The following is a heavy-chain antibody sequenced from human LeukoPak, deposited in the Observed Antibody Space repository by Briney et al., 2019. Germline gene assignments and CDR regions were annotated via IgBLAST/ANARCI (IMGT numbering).Heavy chain of an antibody. J-gene: IGHJ4*02. V-gene: IGHV3-30*02. D-gene: IGHD3-10*01. CDR2: IRYDGSNK. CDR1: GFTFSSYG. CDR3: AKVSGSGSYPAH. Sequence: GGSLRLSCAASGFTFSSYGMHWVRQAPGKGLEGVAFIRYDGSNKYYADSVKGRFSMSRDNSKNTLYLQMNSLSAEDTALYYCAKVSGSGSYPAHWGQGTLVTVSS.